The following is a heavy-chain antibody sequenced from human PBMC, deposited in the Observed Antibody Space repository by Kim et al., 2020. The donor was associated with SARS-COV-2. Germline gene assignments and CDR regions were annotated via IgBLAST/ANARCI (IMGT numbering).Heavy chain of an antibody. CDR3: AEISSGSSGWFEYFQN. V-gene: IGHV3-23*01. CDR1: GFTFNIYA. J-gene: IGHJ1*01. Sequence: GGSLRLSCAASGFTFNIYAMSWVRQAPGKGLEWVSGSRGSGESTKYADSVKGRFTISRDNSKNMLYLQMDRLRVDDTALYYCAEISSGSSGWFEYFQNWGQGTLVTVSA. CDR2: SRGSGEST. D-gene: IGHD6-19*01.